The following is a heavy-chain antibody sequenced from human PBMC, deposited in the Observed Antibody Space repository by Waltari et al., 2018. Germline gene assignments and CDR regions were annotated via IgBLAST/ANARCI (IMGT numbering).Heavy chain of an antibody. CDR2: INHSGST. J-gene: IGHJ4*02. CDR3: ASFWGGTAHYFDY. Sequence: QVQLQQWGAGLLKPSETLSLTCAVEGGSFSGYYWSWIPQPPGKGLEWIGEINHSGSTNYTPSLKSRVTISEDTSKNQFSLKLISVTAADTAVYYCASFWGGTAHYFDYWGQGTLVTVSS. CDR1: GGSFSGYY. V-gene: IGHV4-34*01. D-gene: IGHD3-3*01.